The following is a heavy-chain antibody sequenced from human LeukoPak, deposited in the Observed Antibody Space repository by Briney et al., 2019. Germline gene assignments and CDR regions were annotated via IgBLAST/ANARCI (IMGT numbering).Heavy chain of an antibody. CDR2: INHSGST. J-gene: IGHJ4*02. Sequence: KPSETLSLTCAVYGGSFSGYYWSWIRQPPGKGLEWIGEINHSGSTNYNPSLKSRVTISVDTSKNQFSLKLSSVTAADTAVYYCARGRPFYYYDSRFTGKNDYWGQGTLVTVSS. D-gene: IGHD3-22*01. CDR3: ARGRPFYYYDSRFTGKNDY. V-gene: IGHV4-34*01. CDR1: GGSFSGYY.